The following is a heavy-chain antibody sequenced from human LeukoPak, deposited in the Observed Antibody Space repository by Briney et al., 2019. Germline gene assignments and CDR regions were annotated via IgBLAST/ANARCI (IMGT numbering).Heavy chain of an antibody. Sequence: GGSLRLSRAASGFTFSSYEMNWVRQAPGKGLEWVSYISSSGSTIYYADSVKGRFTISRDNAKNSLYLQMNSLRAEDTAVYYCARTLRVWFGELPTPNFDYWGQGTLVTVSS. V-gene: IGHV3-48*03. D-gene: IGHD3-10*01. CDR1: GFTFSSYE. CDR2: ISSSGSTI. J-gene: IGHJ4*02. CDR3: ARTLRVWFGELPTPNFDY.